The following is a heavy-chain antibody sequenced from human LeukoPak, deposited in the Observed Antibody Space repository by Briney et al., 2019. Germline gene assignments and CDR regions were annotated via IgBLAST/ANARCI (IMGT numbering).Heavy chain of an antibody. J-gene: IGHJ4*02. CDR3: ARAVRAHPPADF. Sequence: PGGSLRLSCAASGFTFSSHWMHWVRQAPGKGLEWVSRINSDGSSTTYADSVKGRSSISRDNAKNTLYLHMSSLRAEDTGVYYCARAVRAHPPADFWGQGTLVTVSS. V-gene: IGHV3-74*01. CDR1: GFTFSSHW. CDR2: INSDGSST. D-gene: IGHD3-3*01.